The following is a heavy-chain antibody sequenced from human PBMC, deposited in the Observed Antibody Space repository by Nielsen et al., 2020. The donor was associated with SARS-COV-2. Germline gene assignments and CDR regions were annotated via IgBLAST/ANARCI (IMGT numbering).Heavy chain of an antibody. CDR1: GFTFTNYA. D-gene: IGHD6-13*01. Sequence: GESLKISCAASGFTFTNYAMSWVRQAPGKGLEWVSAISGSGGSPYYADSVKGRFTISRDNSKNTLYLQMNSLRAEDTAVYYCARDFAVGSSWYEDDYWGQGTLVTVSS. J-gene: IGHJ4*02. V-gene: IGHV3-23*01. CDR3: ARDFAVGSSWYEDDY. CDR2: ISGSGGSP.